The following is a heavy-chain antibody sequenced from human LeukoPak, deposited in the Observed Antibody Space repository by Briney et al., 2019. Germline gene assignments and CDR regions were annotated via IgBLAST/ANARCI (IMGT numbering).Heavy chain of an antibody. CDR3: ARDRRFLEWFNYFDY. CDR2: ISAYNGNT. CDR1: GYTFTSYG. V-gene: IGHV1-18*01. D-gene: IGHD3-3*01. Sequence: VASVKVSCKASGYTFTSYGISWVRQAPGQGLEWMGWISAYNGNTNYAQKLQGRVTMTTDTSTSTAYMELRSLRSDDTAVYYCARDRRFLEWFNYFDYWGQGTLVTVSS. J-gene: IGHJ4*02.